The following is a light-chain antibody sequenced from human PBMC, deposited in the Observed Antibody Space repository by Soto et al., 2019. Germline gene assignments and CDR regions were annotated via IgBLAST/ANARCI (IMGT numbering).Light chain of an antibody. Sequence: EIVMTQSPATLSVSPGEGATLSCRASQTVSSNVARYQQKRGQAPRLLIFGASTRAAGIPARFSGSGSGTEFGLSVSSLQTEDFAVYYSQQYGGWVTFGPGTTVDIK. CDR3: QQYGGWVT. J-gene: IGKJ3*01. V-gene: IGKV3-15*01. CDR2: GAS. CDR1: QTVSSN.